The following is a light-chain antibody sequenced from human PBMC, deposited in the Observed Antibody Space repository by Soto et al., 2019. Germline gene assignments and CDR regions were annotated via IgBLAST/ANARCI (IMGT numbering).Light chain of an antibody. V-gene: IGKV1-16*01. CDR3: QQYNSYPLT. CDR1: QGISKY. Sequence: DIQRTQSPSARSASVGDRVTITCRASQGISKYLAWLQQKPGKAPKSLIYAASNLQSGVPSRFSGSGSGTDFTLTISSLQPKDFATYYCQQYNSYPLTFGGGPKVES. J-gene: IGKJ4*02. CDR2: AAS.